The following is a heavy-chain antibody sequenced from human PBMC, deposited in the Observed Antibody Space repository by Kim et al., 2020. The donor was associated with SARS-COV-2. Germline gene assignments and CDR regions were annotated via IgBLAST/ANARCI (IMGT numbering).Heavy chain of an antibody. J-gene: IGHJ5*02. CDR1: GDSINNGGYY. V-gene: IGHV4-31*03. CDR3: ARRASSGLYSYFEP. Sequence: SETLSLTCSVSGDSINNGGYYWSWIRQHPGKGLEWIGYIYYSGSTYYNPSLKNRVTISFDTSRNQFSLNLTSVTAADTAVYYCARRASSGLYSYFEPWSQGTLVTGSS. CDR2: IYYSGST. D-gene: IGHD5-18*01.